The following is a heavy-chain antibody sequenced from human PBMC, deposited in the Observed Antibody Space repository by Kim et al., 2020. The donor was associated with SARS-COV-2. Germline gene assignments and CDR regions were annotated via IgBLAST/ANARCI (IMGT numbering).Heavy chain of an antibody. CDR1: GFTFSNAW. Sequence: GGSLRLSCAASGFTFSNAWMSWVRQAPGKGLEWVGRIKSKTDGGTTDYAEPVKGRFTISRDDSKNTLYLQMNSLKTEDTAVYYCTTEPSTTYYDILTGYYMLDYWGQGTLVTVSS. D-gene: IGHD3-9*01. CDR2: IKSKTDGGTT. CDR3: TTEPSTTYYDILTGYYMLDY. J-gene: IGHJ4*02. V-gene: IGHV3-15*01.